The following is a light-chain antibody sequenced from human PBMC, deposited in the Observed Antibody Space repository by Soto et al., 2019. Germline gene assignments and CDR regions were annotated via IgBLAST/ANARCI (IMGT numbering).Light chain of an antibody. Sequence: EIVMTQSPGTLSVSPGERATLSCRASQSVSSSVAWYQQKPGQAPRLLIYGASTRATGIPARFSGSGSGTEFTLTISSLQSEDFAVYYCQQYNYWPPLTFGGGTKVEI. V-gene: IGKV3-15*01. CDR1: QSVSSS. CDR3: QQYNYWPPLT. J-gene: IGKJ4*01. CDR2: GAS.